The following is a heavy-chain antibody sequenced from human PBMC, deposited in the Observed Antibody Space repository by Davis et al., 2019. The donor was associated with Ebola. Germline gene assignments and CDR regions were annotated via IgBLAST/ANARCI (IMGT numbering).Heavy chain of an antibody. CDR2: ISGSGGST. Sequence: PGGSLRLSCAASGFTFSSYAMSWVRQAPGKGLEWVSAISGSGGSTYYADSVKGRFTISRDNSKNTLYLQMNSLRAEDTAVYYCAKDSSGGDNFDWLLALTEYFQHWGQGTLVTVSS. CDR1: GFTFSSYA. CDR3: AKDSSGGDNFDWLLALTEYFQH. D-gene: IGHD3-9*01. V-gene: IGHV3-23*01. J-gene: IGHJ1*01.